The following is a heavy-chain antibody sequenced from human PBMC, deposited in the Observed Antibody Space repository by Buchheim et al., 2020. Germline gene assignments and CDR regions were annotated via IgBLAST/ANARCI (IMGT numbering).Heavy chain of an antibody. CDR3: ARAHYNNFLNWFDP. J-gene: IGHJ5*02. D-gene: IGHD4-11*01. V-gene: IGHV3-7*01. CDR1: GFTFSNYW. Sequence: EVQLTESGGGLVQPGGSLRLSCAASGFTFSNYWMSWVRQAPGKGPEWVANIKQDGSEKYYVDSVKGRFAISRDNAKKSLYLQMNSLRAEDTAVYYCARAHYNNFLNWFDPWGQGTL. CDR2: IKQDGSEK.